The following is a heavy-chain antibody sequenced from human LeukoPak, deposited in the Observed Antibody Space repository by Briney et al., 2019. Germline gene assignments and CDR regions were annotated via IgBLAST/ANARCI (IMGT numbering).Heavy chain of an antibody. D-gene: IGHD3-3*01. J-gene: IGHJ4*02. V-gene: IGHV3-23*01. CDR2: ISGSGAST. CDR3: ARARYDFGAKYFDY. Sequence: QTGGSLRLSCAASGFTFSSYAMSWVRQAPGKGLEYVSAISGSGASTYYADSVKGRFTISRDNAKNSLYLQMNSLRAEDTAVYYCARARYDFGAKYFDYWGQGTLVTVSS. CDR1: GFTFSSYA.